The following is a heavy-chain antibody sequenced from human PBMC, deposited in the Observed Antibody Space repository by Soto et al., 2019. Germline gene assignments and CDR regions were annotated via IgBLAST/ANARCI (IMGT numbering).Heavy chain of an antibody. CDR2: ISSSSSTI. Sequence: AAGKGLEWVSYISSSSSTIYYADSVKGRFTISRDNAKNSLYLQMNSLRDEDTAVYYCATFPGGDPYSCYYGQGTLVPVSS. D-gene: IGHD2-21*02. V-gene: IGHV3-48*02. J-gene: IGHJ4*02. CDR3: ATFPGGDPYSCY.